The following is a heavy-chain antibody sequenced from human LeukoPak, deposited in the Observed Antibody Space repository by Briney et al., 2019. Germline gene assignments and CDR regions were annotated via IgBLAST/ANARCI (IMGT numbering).Heavy chain of an antibody. CDR1: GFTFSSYG. J-gene: IGHJ3*02. V-gene: IGHV3-30*03. Sequence: GGSLRLSCAASGFTFSSYGMHWVRQAPGKGLEWVSVISYDGSNKYYADSVKGRFTISRDNSKNTLYLQMNSLRAEDTAVYYCARDGGYDYGSGRDDAFDIWGQGTMVTVSS. D-gene: IGHD3-10*01. CDR3: ARDGGYDYGSGRDDAFDI. CDR2: ISYDGSNK.